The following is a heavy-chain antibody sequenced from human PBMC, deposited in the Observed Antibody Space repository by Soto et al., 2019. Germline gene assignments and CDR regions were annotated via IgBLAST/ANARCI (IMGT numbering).Heavy chain of an antibody. CDR1: DDSINSDKYY. CDR2: IYRGNA. Sequence: QLQLQESGPGLVKPSETLSLTCSVSDDSINSDKYYWGWIRQPPGKGLEWIGSIYRGNAYYTPSLQTRVTISLDQSRSQFSLKLKSVTAADSAVYFCARLEGLATISYYFDFWGPGALVTVSS. CDR3: ARLEGLATISYYFDF. D-gene: IGHD3-9*01. J-gene: IGHJ4*02. V-gene: IGHV4-39*01.